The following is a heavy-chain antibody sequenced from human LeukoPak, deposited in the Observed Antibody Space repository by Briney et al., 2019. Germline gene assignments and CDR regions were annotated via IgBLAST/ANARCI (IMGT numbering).Heavy chain of an antibody. Sequence: GRSLRLYCAASGFTFSSYGMHWDRQAPGKGLEWVAVISYDGSNKYYADSVKGRFTISRDNSKNTLYLQMNSLRAEDTAVYYCLRTGGIDYWGQGTLVTVSS. D-gene: IGHD1/OR15-1a*01. J-gene: IGHJ4*02. CDR2: ISYDGSNK. CDR3: LRTGGIDY. V-gene: IGHV3-30*03. CDR1: GFTFSSYG.